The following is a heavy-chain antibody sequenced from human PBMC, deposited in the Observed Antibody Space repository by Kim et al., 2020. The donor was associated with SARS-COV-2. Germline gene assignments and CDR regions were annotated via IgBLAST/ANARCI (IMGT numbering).Heavy chain of an antibody. J-gene: IGHJ5*02. CDR3: AHYPFWGAGDCFDP. Sequence: SPSLKSRLTITKDTSKNQVVLTMANMDPVDTATYYCAHYPFWGAGDCFDPWGQGTLVTVSS. V-gene: IGHV2-5*01. D-gene: IGHD3-16*01.